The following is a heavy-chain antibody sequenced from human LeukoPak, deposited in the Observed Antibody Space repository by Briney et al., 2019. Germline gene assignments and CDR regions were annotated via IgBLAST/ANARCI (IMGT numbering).Heavy chain of an antibody. V-gene: IGHV3-74*01. Sequence: GGSLRLSCAASGFTFSSYWMHWVRQAPGKGLVGVSRINSDGSSTSHADSVKGRFTISRDNAKNTLYLQMNSLRAEDTAVYYCARDAGSGSYAFDIWDQGTMVTVSS. J-gene: IGHJ3*02. CDR3: ARDAGSGSYAFDI. CDR2: INSDGSST. D-gene: IGHD3-10*01. CDR1: GFTFSSYW.